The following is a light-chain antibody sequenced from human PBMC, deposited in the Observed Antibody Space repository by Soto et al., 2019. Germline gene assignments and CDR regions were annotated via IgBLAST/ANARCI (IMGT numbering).Light chain of an antibody. Sequence: DIQMTQSPSTLSASVGDRVTITCRASQSINNWLAWYQQKPGKAPKLLIYDASSLESGVPSRFSGSGSGTEFTLTISSLQPDDFATYYCQLYNSYFGQGTKLEIK. CDR2: DAS. CDR1: QSINNW. CDR3: QLYNSY. V-gene: IGKV1-5*01. J-gene: IGKJ2*01.